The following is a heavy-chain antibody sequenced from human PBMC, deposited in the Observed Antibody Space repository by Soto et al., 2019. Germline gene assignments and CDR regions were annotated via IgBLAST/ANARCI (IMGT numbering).Heavy chain of an antibody. V-gene: IGHV4-4*02. Sequence: QMQLQESGXGLXXXSXTXSLTXAXSXAXXITXQXWTWVRQPPGKGLEWIGEIHHSGSTNNNPSRRSRVTMSVDKSKNQFSLNLNSVTAADTALYYCARSFGWYAIDHWGQGTLVIVSS. CDR1: XAXXITXQX. CDR2: IHHSGST. J-gene: IGHJ4*02. CDR3: ARSFGWYAIDH. D-gene: IGHD6-19*01.